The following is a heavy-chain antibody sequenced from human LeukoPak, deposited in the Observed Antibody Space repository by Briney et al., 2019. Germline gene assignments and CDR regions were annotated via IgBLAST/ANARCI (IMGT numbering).Heavy chain of an antibody. J-gene: IGHJ4*02. V-gene: IGHV3-30*18. CDR3: AKDAWFGELGPRGELSPGPARLGPIDY. CDR1: GFTFSSYG. Sequence: GGSLRLSCAASGFTFSSYGMHWVRQAPGKGLEWVAVISYDGSNKYYANSVKGRFTISRDNSKNTLYLQMNSLRAEDTAVYYCAKDAWFGELGPRGELSPGPARLGPIDYWGQGTLVTVSS. D-gene: IGHD3-10*01. CDR2: ISYDGSNK.